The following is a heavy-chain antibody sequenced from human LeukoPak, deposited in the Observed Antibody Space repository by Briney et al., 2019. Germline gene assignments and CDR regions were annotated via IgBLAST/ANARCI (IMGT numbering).Heavy chain of an antibody. CDR1: GGSISSYY. CDR3: ARDRTYYDSSGYYPGAFDI. D-gene: IGHD3-22*01. V-gene: IGHV4-4*07. CDR2: IYTSGST. J-gene: IGHJ3*02. Sequence: SETLSLTCTVSGGSISSYYWSWIRQPAGKGLEWIGRIYTSGSTNYNPSLKSRVTMSVDTSKNQFSLKLSSVTAADTAVYYCARDRTYYDSSGYYPGAFDIWGQGTMVTVSS.